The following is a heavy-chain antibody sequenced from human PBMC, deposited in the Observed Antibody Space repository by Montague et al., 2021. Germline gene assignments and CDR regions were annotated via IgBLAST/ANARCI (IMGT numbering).Heavy chain of an antibody. Sequence: SETLSLTCTASGGSISSHHGTWVRQPPGKRPEWICCVKYRGNMPHNASLKSRVTMLVDTAKNQVSLKLKSVTAADTAVYYCARDQHFSSGDNWFGPWGQGILVPVSS. CDR3: ARDQHFSSGDNWFGP. V-gene: IGHV4-59*11. J-gene: IGHJ5*02. D-gene: IGHD3-3*02. CDR1: GGSISSHH. CDR2: VKYRGNM.